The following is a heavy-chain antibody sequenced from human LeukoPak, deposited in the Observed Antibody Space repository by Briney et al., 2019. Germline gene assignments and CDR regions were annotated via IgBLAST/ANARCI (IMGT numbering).Heavy chain of an antibody. D-gene: IGHD3-16*01. Sequence: GGSLRLSCAASEFSVGSNYMTWVRQAPGKGLEWVSLIYSGGSTYYADSVKGRFTISRDNAKNSLYLQMNSLRVEDTAVYYCARDSNDHTWGTYAYYFRYWGQGTLVTVSS. CDR2: IYSGGST. J-gene: IGHJ4*02. CDR3: ARDSNDHTWGTYAYYFRY. V-gene: IGHV3-66*01. CDR1: EFSVGSNY.